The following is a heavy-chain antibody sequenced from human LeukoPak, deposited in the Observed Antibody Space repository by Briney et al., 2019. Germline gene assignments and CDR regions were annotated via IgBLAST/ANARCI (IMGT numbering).Heavy chain of an antibody. CDR2: IRYDGSNK. CDR3: AKDLGIVGATTHDAFDI. D-gene: IGHD1-26*01. CDR1: GFTFSSYG. V-gene: IGHV3-30*02. J-gene: IGHJ3*02. Sequence: GGSLRLSCAASGFTFSSYGMHWVRQAPGKGLEWVAFIRYDGSNKYYADSVKGRFTISRDNSKNTLYLQMNSLRAEDTAVYYCAKDLGIVGATTHDAFDIWGQGTMVTVSS.